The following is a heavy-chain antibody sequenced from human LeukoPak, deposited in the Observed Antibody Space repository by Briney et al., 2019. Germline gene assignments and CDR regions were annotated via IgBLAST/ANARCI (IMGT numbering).Heavy chain of an antibody. CDR2: IYSSDTT. J-gene: IGHJ3*02. D-gene: IGHD3-10*01. V-gene: IGHV3-48*02. CDR1: GFTFSGYA. CDR3: ARDLHYAFDI. Sequence: GRSLRLSCAASGFTFSGYAMNWVRQAPGKGLEWVSHIYSSDTTYADSVKGRFTISRGNAKNSLYLQMNSLRDEDTAVYYCARDLHYAFDIWGQGTMVTASS.